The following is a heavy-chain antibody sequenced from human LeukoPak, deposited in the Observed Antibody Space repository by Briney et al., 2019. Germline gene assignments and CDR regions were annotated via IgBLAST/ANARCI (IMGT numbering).Heavy chain of an antibody. V-gene: IGHV3-9*01. Sequence: PGRSLRLSCAASGFTFDDYATHWVRQAPGKGLEWVSGISWNSGSIGYADSVKGRFTISRDNAKNSLYLQMNSLRAEDTALYYCAKDISDFGYGMDVWGQGTTVTVSS. CDR2: ISWNSGSI. D-gene: IGHD3-3*01. CDR1: GFTFDDYA. CDR3: AKDISDFGYGMDV. J-gene: IGHJ6*02.